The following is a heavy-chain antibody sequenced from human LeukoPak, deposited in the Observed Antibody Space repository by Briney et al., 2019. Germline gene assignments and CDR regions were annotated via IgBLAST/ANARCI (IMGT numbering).Heavy chain of an antibody. CDR2: ISWNSGSI. Sequence: GRSLRLSCAASGFTFDDYAMHWVRQAPGKGLEWVSGISWNSGSIGYADSVKGRFTISRDNAKNSLYLQVNSLRAEDTALYYCAKAGYSYGLVFFDYWGQGTLVTVSS. J-gene: IGHJ4*02. CDR3: AKAGYSYGLVFFDY. V-gene: IGHV3-9*01. CDR1: GFTFDDYA. D-gene: IGHD5-18*01.